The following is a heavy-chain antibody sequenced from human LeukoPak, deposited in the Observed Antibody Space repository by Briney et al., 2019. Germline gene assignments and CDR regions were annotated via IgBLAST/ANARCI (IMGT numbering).Heavy chain of an antibody. D-gene: IGHD2/OR15-2a*01. CDR3: AKGVSLAIPATRAFYY. V-gene: IGHV3-23*01. CDR1: GFRFGTYA. Sequence: GASLRLSCAASGFRFGTYAMSWVRQAPGKGLEWVSIISNSGDGTYYADSVKGRFTISRDNSQNTLYLQMSSLRAEDTAVYYCAKGVSLAIPATRAFYYWGQGTLVTVSS. J-gene: IGHJ4*02. CDR2: ISNSGDGT.